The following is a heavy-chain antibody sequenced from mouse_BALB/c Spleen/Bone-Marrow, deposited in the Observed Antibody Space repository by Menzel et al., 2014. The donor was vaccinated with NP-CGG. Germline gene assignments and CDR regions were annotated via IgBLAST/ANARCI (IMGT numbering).Heavy chain of an antibody. Sequence: EVQLQQSGADLVKPGASVKLSCTASGFSIQDTYMHWVKQRPEQGLEWIGRIDPATGNTKYDPKFQGKATITADTSSNTAYLQLSSLTSEDTAVYYCASYRYAWYFDVWGAGTTVTVSS. CDR1: GFSIQDTY. J-gene: IGHJ1*01. D-gene: IGHD2-14*01. CDR2: IDPATGNT. V-gene: IGHV14-3*02. CDR3: ASYRYAWYFDV.